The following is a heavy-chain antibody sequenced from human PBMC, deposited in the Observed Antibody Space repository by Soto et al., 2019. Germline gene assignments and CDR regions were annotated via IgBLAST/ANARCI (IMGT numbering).Heavy chain of an antibody. J-gene: IGHJ4*02. Sequence: ASVKLSCKASGYTFTNYGISWARQAPGQGLEWMGWISADNGNTNYAQKFQGRVTMTTDTSTSTAYMELRSLRSDDTAVYYCARDACVSTSCYLFYWGQGTLVTVSS. CDR3: ARDACVSTSCYLFY. CDR1: GYTFTNYG. CDR2: ISADNGNT. D-gene: IGHD2-2*01. V-gene: IGHV1-18*01.